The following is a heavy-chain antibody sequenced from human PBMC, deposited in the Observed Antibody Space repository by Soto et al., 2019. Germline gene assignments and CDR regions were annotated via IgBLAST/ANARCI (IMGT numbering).Heavy chain of an antibody. CDR3: ARRKNFWSGVYY. Sequence: SETLSLTCTVSGGSISSYYWSWIRQPPGKGLEWIGYIYYSGSTNYNPSLKSRVTISVDTSKNQFSLKLSSVTAADTAVYYCARRKNFWSGVYYWGQETPVTVSS. CDR2: IYYSGST. CDR1: GGSISSYY. V-gene: IGHV4-59*08. D-gene: IGHD3-3*01. J-gene: IGHJ4*02.